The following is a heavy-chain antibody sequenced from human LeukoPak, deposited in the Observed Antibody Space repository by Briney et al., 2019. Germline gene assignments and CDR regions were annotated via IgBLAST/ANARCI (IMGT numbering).Heavy chain of an antibody. V-gene: IGHV4-61*02. D-gene: IGHD2-15*01. CDR2: IYTSGST. J-gene: IGHJ4*02. CDR1: GGSISSGSYY. CDR3: AREGDIGVDY. Sequence: PSQTLSLTCTVSGGSISSGSYYWSWIRQPAGKGLEWIGRIYTSGSTNYNPSLKSRVTMSVDTSKNQFSLKLSSVTAADTAVYYCAREGDIGVDYWGQGTLVTVSS.